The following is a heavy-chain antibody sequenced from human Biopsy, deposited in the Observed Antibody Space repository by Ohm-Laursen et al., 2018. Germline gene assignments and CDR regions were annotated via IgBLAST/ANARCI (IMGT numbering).Heavy chain of an antibody. CDR2: ISGAGTI. V-gene: IGHV3-11*01. Sequence: SLRLSCMACGYSFREYHLRSLGETRGRGLAWVSYISGAGTIYYGDSMKGRVNISRDHAKNSLYLQMHSLRAEDTAVYYGARDTRWSPYSMDVWGQGTTVIVSS. CDR3: ARDTRWSPYSMDV. CDR1: GYSFREYH. D-gene: IGHD4-23*01. J-gene: IGHJ6*02.